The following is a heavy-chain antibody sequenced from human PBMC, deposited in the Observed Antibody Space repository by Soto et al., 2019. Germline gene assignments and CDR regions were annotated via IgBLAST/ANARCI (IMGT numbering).Heavy chain of an antibody. CDR3: ARSGFRGYSGYAYYYYGMDV. Sequence: GASVKVSCKASGYTFTSYDINWVRQATGQGLEWMGWMNPNSGNTGYAQKFQGRVTMTRNTSISTAYMELSSLRSEDTAVYYCARSGFRGYSGYAYYYYGMDVWGQGTTVTVSS. D-gene: IGHD5-12*01. CDR1: GYTFTSYD. V-gene: IGHV1-8*01. J-gene: IGHJ6*02. CDR2: MNPNSGNT.